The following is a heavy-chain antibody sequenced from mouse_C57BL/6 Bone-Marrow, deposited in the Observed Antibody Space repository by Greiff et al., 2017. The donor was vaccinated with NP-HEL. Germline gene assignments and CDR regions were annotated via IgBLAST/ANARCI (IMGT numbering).Heavy chain of an antibody. Sequence: QVQLQQSGAELVRPGASVTLSCKASGYTFTDYEMHWVKQTPVPGLEWIGAIDPETGVTAYNQKFKGKAILTADKSSSTAYMELRSLTSEDSAVYYCTRGGVLQSWFAYWGQGTLVTVSA. J-gene: IGHJ3*01. CDR2: IDPETGVT. CDR1: GYTFTDYE. CDR3: TRGGVLQSWFAY. D-gene: IGHD2-12*01. V-gene: IGHV1-15*01.